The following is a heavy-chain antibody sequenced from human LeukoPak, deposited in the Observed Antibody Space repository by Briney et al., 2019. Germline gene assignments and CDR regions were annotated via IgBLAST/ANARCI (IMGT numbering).Heavy chain of an antibody. D-gene: IGHD6-19*01. CDR1: GYTFTSYG. CDR3: AKLRGWSLRLYYFDY. V-gene: IGHV1-18*01. J-gene: IGHJ4*02. Sequence: ASVKVSCKASGYTFTSYGISWVRQAPGQGLEWMGWISAYNGNTNYAQKLQGRVTMTTDTSTSTAYMELRSLRSDDTAVYYCAKLRGWSLRLYYFDYWGQGTLVTVSS. CDR2: ISAYNGNT.